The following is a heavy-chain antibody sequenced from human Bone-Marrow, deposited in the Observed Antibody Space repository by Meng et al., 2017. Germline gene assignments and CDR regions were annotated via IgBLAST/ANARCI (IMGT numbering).Heavy chain of an antibody. J-gene: IGHJ6*02. V-gene: IGHV4-34*01. CDR2: IYYSGRT. Sequence: SETLSLTCAVYGGSFSGYYWGWIRQPPGKGLEWIGSIYYSGRTYANPSLKSRVNISLDTSKNQFSLKLSSVTAEDTAVYYCAREGGVLWFGELSHSRYYYGMDVWGQGTMVTVSS. CDR1: GGSFSGYY. D-gene: IGHD3-10*01. CDR3: AREGGVLWFGELSHSRYYYGMDV.